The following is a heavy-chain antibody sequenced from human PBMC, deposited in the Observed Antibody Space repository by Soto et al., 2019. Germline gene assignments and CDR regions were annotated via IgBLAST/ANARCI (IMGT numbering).Heavy chain of an antibody. CDR2: IYSGGST. CDR3: AREGPTYSSSWYAPYYYYYGMDV. D-gene: IGHD6-13*01. J-gene: IGHJ6*02. V-gene: IGHV3-53*01. CDR1: GFTVSSNY. Sequence: GGSLRLSCAASGFTVSSNYMSWVRQAPGKGLEWVSVIYSGGSTYYADSVEGRFTISRDNSKNTLYLQMNSLRAEDTAVYYCAREGPTYSSSWYAPYYYYYGMDVWGQGTLVTVSS.